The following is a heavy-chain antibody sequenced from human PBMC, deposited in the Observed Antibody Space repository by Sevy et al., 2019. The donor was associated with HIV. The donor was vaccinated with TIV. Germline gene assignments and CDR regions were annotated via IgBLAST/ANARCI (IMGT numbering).Heavy chain of an antibody. CDR2: ISSDSYYI. CDR3: ARATGTEALDAFDI. V-gene: IGHV3-21*01. CDR1: GFTFSTYS. J-gene: IGHJ3*02. Sequence: GGSLRLSCAASGFTFSTYSMNWVRQAPGKGLEWVSSISSDSYYIYYADSVKGRFTISRDNAKNSLYLQMNSLRAEDTAVYYCARATGTEALDAFDIWGQGTTVTVSS. D-gene: IGHD1-1*01.